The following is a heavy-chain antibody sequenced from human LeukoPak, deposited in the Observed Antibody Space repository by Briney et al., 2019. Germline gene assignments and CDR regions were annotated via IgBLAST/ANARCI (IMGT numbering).Heavy chain of an antibody. CDR3: AKDLSGGSFKSLCFHH. V-gene: IGHV3-30*18. Sequence: GASLRLSCAASGFTFSSYGMHWVRQAPGKGLEWVAVVSYVGSNTTYADSVKGRFTISRDNSKNTLDLQMNSLRAEDTAVYYCAKDLSGGSFKSLCFHHWGQGTLVSVSS. CDR1: GFTFSSYG. CDR2: VSYVGSNT. D-gene: IGHD2-15*01. J-gene: IGHJ1*01.